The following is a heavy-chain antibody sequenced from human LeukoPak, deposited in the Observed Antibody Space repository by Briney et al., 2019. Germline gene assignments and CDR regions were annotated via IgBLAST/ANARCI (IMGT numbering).Heavy chain of an antibody. CDR3: ARFPLSSSSHVDY. J-gene: IGHJ4*02. V-gene: IGHV4-4*02. CDR1: GGSISSSNW. CDR2: IYHSGST. D-gene: IGHD6-13*01. Sequence: TSGTLSLTCAVSGGSISSSNWWSWVRQPPGKGLEWIGEIYHSGSTNYNPSLKSRVTISVDKSKNQFSLKLSSVTAADTAVYYCARFPLSSSSHVDYWGQGTLVTVSS.